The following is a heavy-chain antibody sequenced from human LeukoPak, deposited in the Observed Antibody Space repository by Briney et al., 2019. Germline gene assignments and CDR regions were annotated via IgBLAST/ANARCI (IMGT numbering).Heavy chain of an antibody. CDR3: ASMTTVTGVDY. CDR2: IYHSGST. Sequence: TSETLSLTCAVSGRSMSSGGYSWSWIRQPPGKGLEWIGYIYHSGSTYYNPSLKSRVTISVDRSKNQFSLKLSSVTAADTAVYYCASMTTVTGVDYWGQGTLVTVSS. V-gene: IGHV4-30-2*01. J-gene: IGHJ4*02. D-gene: IGHD4-17*01. CDR1: GRSMSSGGYS.